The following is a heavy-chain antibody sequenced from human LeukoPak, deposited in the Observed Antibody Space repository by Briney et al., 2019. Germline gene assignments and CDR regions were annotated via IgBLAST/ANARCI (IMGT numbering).Heavy chain of an antibody. CDR2: ISSSSSTI. D-gene: IGHD3-3*01. CDR3: ARDSSGYDFWSGYYTWPKGDAFDI. V-gene: IGHV3-48*01. Sequence: GGSLRLSCAASGFTFSSYSMNWVRQAPGKGLEWVSYISSSSSTIYYADSVKGRFTFSRDNAKNSLYQQMNSLRAEDTAVYYCARDSSGYDFWSGYYTWPKGDAFDIWGQGTMVTVSS. CDR1: GFTFSSYS. J-gene: IGHJ3*02.